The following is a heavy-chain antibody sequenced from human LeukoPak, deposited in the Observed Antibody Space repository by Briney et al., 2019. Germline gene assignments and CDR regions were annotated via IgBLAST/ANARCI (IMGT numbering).Heavy chain of an antibody. CDR1: GGSFSGYY. J-gene: IGHJ6*04. CDR3: AREPIRKYCSSTSCPRYYYYGMDV. CDR2: INHSGST. D-gene: IGHD2-2*01. Sequence: SETLSLTCAVYGGSFSGYYWSWLRQPPGKGLEWIGEINHSGSTNYNPSLKSRVTISVDTSKNQFSLKLSSVTAADTAVYYCAREPIRKYCSSTSCPRYYYYGMDVWGKGTTVTVSS. V-gene: IGHV4-34*01.